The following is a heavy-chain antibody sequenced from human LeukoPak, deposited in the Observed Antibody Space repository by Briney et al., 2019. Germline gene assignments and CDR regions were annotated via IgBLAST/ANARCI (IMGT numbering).Heavy chain of an antibody. J-gene: IGHJ5*02. Sequence: ASVKVSCKVSGYSFTNYGITWVRQAPGLGLEWMGWINAFNGDRDHAQKFQGRVTMTTDTSTSTAYMELRSLRSDDTAVYYCARDGSGTWSDPWGQGTLVTVSS. CDR3: ARDGSGTWSDP. CDR2: INAFNGDR. D-gene: IGHD3-10*01. V-gene: IGHV1-18*01. CDR1: GYSFTNYG.